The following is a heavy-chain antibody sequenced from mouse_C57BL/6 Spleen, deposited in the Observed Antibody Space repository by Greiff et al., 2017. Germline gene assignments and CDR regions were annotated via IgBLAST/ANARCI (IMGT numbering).Heavy chain of an antibody. CDR1: GYAFSSSW. J-gene: IGHJ2*01. V-gene: IGHV1-82*01. CDR3: DRSGNYGDY. CDR2: IYPGDGDT. Sequence: QVQLQQSGPELVKPGASVKISCKASGYAFSSSWMNWVKQRPGKGLEWIGRIYPGDGDTNYNGKFKGKATLTADKSSSTAYMQLSSLTSEDSAVYFCDRSGNYGDYWGQGTTLTVSS. D-gene: IGHD2-1*01.